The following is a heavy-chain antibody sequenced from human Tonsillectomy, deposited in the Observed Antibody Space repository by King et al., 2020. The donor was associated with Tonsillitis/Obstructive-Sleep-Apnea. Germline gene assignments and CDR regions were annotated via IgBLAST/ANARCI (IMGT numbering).Heavy chain of an antibody. V-gene: IGHV1-18*01. Sequence: QLVQSGDEVKKPGASVKVSCKASGYTFTRHGISWVRQAPGQGLEWMGWISAHNGNTDSAQQLQGRVTMTIDTSTTTAYMELKGLRSDDTAVYYCARRPGRAPYYYFYYMDVWGKGTTVTVSS. D-gene: IGHD1-26*01. J-gene: IGHJ6*03. CDR3: ARRPGRAPYYYFYYMDV. CDR2: ISAHNGNT. CDR1: GYTFTRHG.